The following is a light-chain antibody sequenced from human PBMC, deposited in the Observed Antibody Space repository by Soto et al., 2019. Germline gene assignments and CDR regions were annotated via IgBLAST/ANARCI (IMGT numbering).Light chain of an antibody. CDR2: DNN. Sequence: QAVETQPPSVSAAPRQKVTISCSGSSYNIGANYVSWYQQLPGTVPKLLIYDNNKRPSGIPDRFSGSKSGASATLVITGLQTGDEADYYCGAWDSSLSALVFGGGTKLTVL. V-gene: IGLV1-51*01. CDR1: SYNIGANY. CDR3: GAWDSSLSALV. J-gene: IGLJ3*02.